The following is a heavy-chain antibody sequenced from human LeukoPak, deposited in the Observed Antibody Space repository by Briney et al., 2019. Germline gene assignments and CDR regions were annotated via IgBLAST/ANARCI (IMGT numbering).Heavy chain of an antibody. V-gene: IGHV3-7*03. CDR1: GFMFSSNW. D-gene: IGHD5-24*01. CDR3: AEEGRSLQTY. J-gene: IGHJ4*02. CDR2: IKEDGTET. Sequence: PGGSLRLPCAASGFMFSSNWMSWVRLAPGKGLEWVANIKEDGTETYYVDSVKGRFTISRDNAKNSLYLQMNSLRVEDTAVYYCAEEGRSLQTYWGQGTLVTVSS.